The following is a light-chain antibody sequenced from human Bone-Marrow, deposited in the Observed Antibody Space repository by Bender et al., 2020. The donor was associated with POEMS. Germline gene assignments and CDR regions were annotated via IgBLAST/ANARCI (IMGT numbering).Light chain of an antibody. CDR2: DVS. Sequence: QSALTQPASVSGSPGQSITISCTGTSDDVGSYNDVSWYKQHAGKAPKLMIYDVSKRPSGVSHRFSGSQSGYTASLTISGLQTEDEAYYYCCAYAGSGTLVFGGGTKLTVL. CDR1: SDDVGSYND. CDR3: CAYAGSGTLV. J-gene: IGLJ3*02. V-gene: IGLV2-23*02.